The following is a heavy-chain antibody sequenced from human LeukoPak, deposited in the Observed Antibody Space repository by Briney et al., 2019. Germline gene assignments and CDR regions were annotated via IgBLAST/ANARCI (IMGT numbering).Heavy chain of an antibody. CDR1: GFTFSSYA. Sequence: PGGALRLSCAASGFTFSSYAMHWVRQAPGKGLEWVAVISYDGGTKYYADSVEGRFTISRDDSKNTLYLQMNSLRAEDTAVYYCARESLGSFAYWGQGTLVTVSS. D-gene: IGHD7-27*01. CDR3: ARESLGSFAY. CDR2: ISYDGGTK. J-gene: IGHJ4*02. V-gene: IGHV3-30-3*01.